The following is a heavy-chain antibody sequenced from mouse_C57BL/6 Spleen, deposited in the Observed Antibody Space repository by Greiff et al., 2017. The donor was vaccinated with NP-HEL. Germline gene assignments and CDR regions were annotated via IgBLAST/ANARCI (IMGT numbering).Heavy chain of an antibody. CDR1: GYTFTDYE. D-gene: IGHD1-1*01. CDR2: IDPETGGT. CDR3: TRRGSSYNFDY. V-gene: IGHV1-15*01. Sequence: QVQLKQSGAELVRPGASVTLSCKASGYTFTDYEMHWVKQTPVHGLEWIGAIDPETGGTAYNQKFKGKAILTADKSSSTAYMELRSLTSEDSAVYYCTRRGSSYNFDYWGQGTTLTVSS. J-gene: IGHJ2*01.